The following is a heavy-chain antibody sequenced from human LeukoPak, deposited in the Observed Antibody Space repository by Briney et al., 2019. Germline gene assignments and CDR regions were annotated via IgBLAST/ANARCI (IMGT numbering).Heavy chain of an antibody. V-gene: IGHV3-48*04. CDR1: EFTFSAYA. Sequence: GGSLRLSYATSEFTFSAYAMNWVRQAPGKGLEWVSYISSSSSTIYYADSVKGRFTISRDNAKNSLYLQMNSLRAEDTAVYYCARGHDYGDYHGAFDIWGQGTMVTVSP. J-gene: IGHJ3*02. CDR3: ARGHDYGDYHGAFDI. D-gene: IGHD4-17*01. CDR2: ISSSSSTI.